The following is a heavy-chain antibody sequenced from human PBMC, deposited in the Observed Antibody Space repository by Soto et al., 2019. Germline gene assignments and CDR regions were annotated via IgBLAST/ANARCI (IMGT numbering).Heavy chain of an antibody. D-gene: IGHD3-22*01. V-gene: IGHV3-33*01. CDR1: GFTFSSYG. J-gene: IGHJ3*02. CDR2: IWYDGSNK. CDR3: ATAESTGYYRHDAFDI. Sequence: GGSLRLSCAASGFTFSSYGMHWVRQAPGKGLEWVAVIWYDGSNKYYADSVKGRFTISRDNSKNTLYLQMNSLRAEDTAVYYCATAESTGYYRHDAFDIWGQGTMVTVSS.